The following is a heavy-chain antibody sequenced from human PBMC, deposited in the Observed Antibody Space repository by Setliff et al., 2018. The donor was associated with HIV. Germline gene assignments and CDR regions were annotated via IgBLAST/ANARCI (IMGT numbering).Heavy chain of an antibody. CDR2: IYNTGST. J-gene: IGHJ4*02. CDR1: GGSISSSTYY. CDR3: ARHSPSDY. Sequence: SETLSLTCSVSGGSISSSTYYWAWIRQPPGRGLEWIGYIYNTGSTYHSPSLESRVTISIDTSKNQFSLKLSSVTAADTAVYYCARHSPSDYWGQGTLVTVSS. V-gene: IGHV4-39*01.